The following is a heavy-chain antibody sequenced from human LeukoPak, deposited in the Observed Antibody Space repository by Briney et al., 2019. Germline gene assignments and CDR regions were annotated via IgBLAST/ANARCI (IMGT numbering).Heavy chain of an antibody. CDR2: IIPIFGTA. Sequence: SVKVSCKASGGTFSSYAISWVRQAPGQGLEWMGGIIPIFGTANYAQKFQGRVTITADESTSTAYMELSSLRSEDTAVYYCARDERARGGMDVWGQGTTVTVSS. D-gene: IGHD3-10*01. J-gene: IGHJ6*02. CDR1: GGTFSSYA. V-gene: IGHV1-69*01. CDR3: ARDERARGGMDV.